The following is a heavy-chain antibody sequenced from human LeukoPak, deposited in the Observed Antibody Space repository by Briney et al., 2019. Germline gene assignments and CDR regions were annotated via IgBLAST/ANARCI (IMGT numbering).Heavy chain of an antibody. CDR3: ARDKSGSGWGHDY. CDR1: GFTFSSYG. V-gene: IGHV3-30*03. Sequence: PGGSLRLSCAASGFTFSSYGMHWVRQAPGKGLEWVAVISYDGSNKYYADSVKGRFTISRDNAKNSLYLQMNSLRAEDTAVYYCARDKSGSGWGHDYWGQGTLVTVSS. J-gene: IGHJ4*02. D-gene: IGHD6-19*01. CDR2: ISYDGSNK.